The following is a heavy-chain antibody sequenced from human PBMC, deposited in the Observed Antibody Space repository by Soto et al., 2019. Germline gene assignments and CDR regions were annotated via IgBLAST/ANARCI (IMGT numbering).Heavy chain of an antibody. D-gene: IGHD4-17*01. CDR2: IYHSATT. J-gene: IGHJ4*03. Sequence: QVQLRESGPGLGKPSETLSLTCTVSGSSVSGGIYYWTWIRQPPGKGLEWIGYIYHSATTNYNASLRSRVTISVDTSKNEFSMRLPSVTAADTAVYYCARYRDFGDYGYFDSWGQRTLVTVSS. CDR3: ARYRDFGDYGYFDS. CDR1: GSSVSGGIYY. V-gene: IGHV4-61*01.